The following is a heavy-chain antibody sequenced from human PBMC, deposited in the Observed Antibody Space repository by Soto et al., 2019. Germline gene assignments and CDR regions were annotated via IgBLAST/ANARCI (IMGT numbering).Heavy chain of an antibody. J-gene: IGHJ2*01. CDR3: ARSSGWRNWYFDL. CDR2: INHSGST. Sequence: QVQLQQWGAGLLKPSETLSLTCAVYGGSFSGYYWSWIRQPPGKGLEWIGEINHSGSTNYNPSLKSRVTISVDTSKNQFSLKLSSVTAADTAGYYCARSSGWRNWYFDLWGRGTLVTVSS. D-gene: IGHD6-19*01. V-gene: IGHV4-34*01. CDR1: GGSFSGYY.